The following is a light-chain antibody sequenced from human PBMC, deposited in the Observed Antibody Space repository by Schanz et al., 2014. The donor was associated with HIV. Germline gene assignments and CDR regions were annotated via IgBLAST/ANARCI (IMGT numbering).Light chain of an antibody. CDR1: QSVTSRY. J-gene: IGKJ1*01. CDR2: GAS. V-gene: IGKV3-20*01. CDR3: QQYGSSPWT. Sequence: EIVLTQSPATLSVSPGERATLSCRASQSVTSRYFAWYQQKPGQAPRLLIYGASSRATGIPDRFSGSGSGTDFTLTISRVEPEDYAVYYCQQYGSSPWTFGQGTRVDVK.